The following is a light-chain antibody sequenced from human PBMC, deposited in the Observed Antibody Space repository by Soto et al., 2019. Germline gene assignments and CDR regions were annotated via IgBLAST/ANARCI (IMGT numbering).Light chain of an antibody. CDR2: SAS. CDR1: QGIRND. Sequence: DLQMTQSPSSLSASVGDRVTITCRASQGIRNDLSWYQQKPGKAPKRLIYSASSLQSGVPSRFSGSGSGTEFTLTISSLQPEDFATYYCLQINDYPFTFGPGTTVDIQ. J-gene: IGKJ3*01. CDR3: LQINDYPFT. V-gene: IGKV1-17*01.